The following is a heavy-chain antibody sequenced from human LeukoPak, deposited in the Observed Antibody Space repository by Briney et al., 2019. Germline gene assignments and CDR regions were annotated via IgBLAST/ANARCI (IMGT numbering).Heavy chain of an antibody. CDR2: INGDGTSTST. J-gene: IGHJ4*02. Sequence: PGGSLRLSCAASGFTFSTYWMHWVRQAPGKGLVWVSGINGDGTSTSTSYADSVKGRFTISRDNAKNTLYLHMNTLRAEDTAVYYCARDRDYGAPDYWGQGTLVTVSS. CDR3: ARDRDYGAPDY. CDR1: GFTFSTYW. V-gene: IGHV3-74*01. D-gene: IGHD4-17*01.